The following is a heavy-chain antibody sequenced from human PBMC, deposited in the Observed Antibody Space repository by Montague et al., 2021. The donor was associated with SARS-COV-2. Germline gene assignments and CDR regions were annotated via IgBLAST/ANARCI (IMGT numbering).Heavy chain of an antibody. V-gene: IGHV3-11*01. CDR3: ATVGSSSIQA. J-gene: IGHJ5*02. CDR1: GSIFTNYF. Sequence: SLRLSCAASGSIFTNYFVSWIRQAPGRGLEWASYMDINGDLKYYVDSVRGRFTISRDNAKNSFFLQMNSLRVEDTAVYYCATVGSSSIQAWGQGTLVTVSS. CDR2: MDINGDLK. D-gene: IGHD6-13*01.